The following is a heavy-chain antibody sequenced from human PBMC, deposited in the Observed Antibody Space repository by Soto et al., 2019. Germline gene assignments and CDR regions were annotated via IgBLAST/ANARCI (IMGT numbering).Heavy chain of an antibody. CDR2: IKPSGGST. J-gene: IGHJ3*02. V-gene: IGHV1-46*01. D-gene: IGHD1-1*01. CDR1: VYTFTSYD. Sequence: ASVKVSCKASVYTFTSYDMHWVRQAPGQGLEWMGIIKPSGGSTSYAPKSKRTLTMTRDTSPSTVYMALSSLTSEDPPVYYCASDREDSGTMPVGALDILG. CDR3: ASDREDSGTMPVGALDI.